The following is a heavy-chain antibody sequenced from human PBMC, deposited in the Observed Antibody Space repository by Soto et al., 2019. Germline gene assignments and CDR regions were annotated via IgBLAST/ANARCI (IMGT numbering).Heavy chain of an antibody. Sequence: PVGSLRLSCAASGFTVSSNYMSWVSQAPGKGLEWVSVIYSGGSTYYADSVKGRFTISRDNSKNTLYLQMNSLRAEDTAVYYCARGPSGTTVTTQSRPNDYWGQGTLVTVSS. V-gene: IGHV3-53*01. CDR2: IYSGGST. D-gene: IGHD4-4*01. CDR1: GFTVSSNY. CDR3: ARGPSGTTVTTQSRPNDY. J-gene: IGHJ4*02.